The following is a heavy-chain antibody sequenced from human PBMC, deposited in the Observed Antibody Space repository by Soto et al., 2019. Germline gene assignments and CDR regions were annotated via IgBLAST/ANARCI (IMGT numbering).Heavy chain of an antibody. CDR1: GDSVSSNSAA. CDR2: TYYRSKWYN. D-gene: IGHD5-12*01. J-gene: IGHJ6*02. V-gene: IGHV6-1*01. CDR3: ARDLVATTPYYYYYGMDV. Sequence: SETLSLTCAISGDSVSSNSAAWNWIRQSPSRGLEWLGRTYYRSKWYNDYAVSVKSRITINPDTSKNQFSLQLNSVTPEDTAVYYCARDLVATTPYYYYYGMDVWGQGTTVTVS.